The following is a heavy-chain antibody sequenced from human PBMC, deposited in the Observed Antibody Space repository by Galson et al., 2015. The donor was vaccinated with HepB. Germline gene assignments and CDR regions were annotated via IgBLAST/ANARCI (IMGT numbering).Heavy chain of an antibody. J-gene: IGHJ5*02. CDR2: ISSNGGST. V-gene: IGHV3-64D*06. Sequence: SLRLSCAASGFTFSSYAMHWVRQAPGKGLEYVSAISSNGGSTYYADSVKGRFTISRDNSKNTLYLQMSSLRAEDTAVYYCVKGYSSSWRDWFDPWGQGTLVTVSS. CDR1: GFTFSSYA. CDR3: VKGYSSSWRDWFDP. D-gene: IGHD6-13*01.